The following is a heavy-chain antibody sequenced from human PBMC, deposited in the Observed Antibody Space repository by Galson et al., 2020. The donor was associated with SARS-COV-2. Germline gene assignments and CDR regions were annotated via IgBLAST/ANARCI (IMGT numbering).Heavy chain of an antibody. D-gene: IGHD3-3*01. CDR1: GFTFSSYW. CDR3: ARDDLRLLEWLAFDY. V-gene: IGHV3-7*05. CDR2: IRQDGSEK. J-gene: IGHJ4*02. Sequence: GGSLRLSCAASGFTFSSYWMSWVRQAPGQGLEWVASIRQDGSEKYYVDSVKGRFTISRDNAKNSLYLQMNSLRAEDRAVYYCARDDLRLLEWLAFDYWGQGTLVTVSS.